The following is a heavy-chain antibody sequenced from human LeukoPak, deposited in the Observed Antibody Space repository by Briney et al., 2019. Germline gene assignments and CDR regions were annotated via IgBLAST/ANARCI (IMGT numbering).Heavy chain of an antibody. D-gene: IGHD4-23*01. CDR2: IYYSGST. J-gene: IGHJ3*02. V-gene: IGHV4-59*01. CDR1: GFTFSTY. CDR3: ARGGTAVIAPYAFDI. Sequence: GSLRLSCAVSGFTFSTYWSWIRQPPGKGLEWIGYIYYSGSTNCNPSVKSRVAMSVDTSKKQFSLKLSSLTAADTAVYYCARGGTAVIAPYAFDIWGQGTMVTVSS.